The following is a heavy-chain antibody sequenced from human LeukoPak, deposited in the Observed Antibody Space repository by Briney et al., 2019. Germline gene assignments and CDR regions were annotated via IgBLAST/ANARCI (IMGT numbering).Heavy chain of an antibody. CDR1: GFTFSSYN. J-gene: IGHJ4*02. D-gene: IGHD5-24*01. CDR2: ISSSSSYI. V-gene: IGHV3-21*01. Sequence: GGSLRLSCAASGFTFSSYNMDWVRQAPGKGPEWVSSISSSSSYIYYADSVKGRFTISRANAHNSLYLQMNGLRAEDTAVYYCARQWLQSSFDYWGQGTLVTVSS. CDR3: ARQWLQSSFDY.